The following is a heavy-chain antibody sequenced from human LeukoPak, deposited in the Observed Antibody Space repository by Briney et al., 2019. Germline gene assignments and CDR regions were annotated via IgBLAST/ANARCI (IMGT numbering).Heavy chain of an antibody. CDR2: ISTDSVYT. Sequence: PGGSLRLSCAASGFSFRDYYMSWIQQAPGKGLEWVSYISTDSVYTNYADPVKGRFTISRDNAKNSLYLQMNSLRAEDTAVYYCARESHGTGDQWGQGTLVTVSS. CDR3: ARESHGTGDQ. CDR1: GFSFRDYY. D-gene: IGHD1-26*01. V-gene: IGHV3-11*05. J-gene: IGHJ4*02.